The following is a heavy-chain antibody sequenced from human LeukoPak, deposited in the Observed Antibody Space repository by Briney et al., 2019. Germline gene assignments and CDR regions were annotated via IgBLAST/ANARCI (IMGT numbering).Heavy chain of an antibody. V-gene: IGHV1-69*01. Sequence: SVKVSCKASGGTFSSYAISWVRQAPGQGLEWMGGIIPIFGTANYAQKFQGRVTITADESTSTAYMELSSLRSEDTAVYYCARESQDIVVVPAAEREGSDWFDPWGQGTLVTVSS. CDR1: GGTFSSYA. D-gene: IGHD2-2*01. CDR3: ARESQDIVVVPAAEREGSDWFDP. J-gene: IGHJ5*02. CDR2: IIPIFGTA.